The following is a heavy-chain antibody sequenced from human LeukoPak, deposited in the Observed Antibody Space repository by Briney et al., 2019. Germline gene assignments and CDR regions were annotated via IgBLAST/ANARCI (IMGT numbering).Heavy chain of an antibody. CDR1: GFPFSSYV. V-gene: IGHV3-30*03. CDR2: LSYDGGDK. D-gene: IGHD2-15*01. CDR3: AHSPRLGYCSGGSCYSVNWFDP. J-gene: IGHJ5*02. Sequence: PGGSLRLSCAASGFPFSSYVMHWVRQAPGKGLEWVAVLSYDGGDKHYTDSVKGRFTISRDNSMDTLYLQMNSLRAEDTAVYYCAHSPRLGYCSGGSCYSVNWFDPWGQGTLVTVSS.